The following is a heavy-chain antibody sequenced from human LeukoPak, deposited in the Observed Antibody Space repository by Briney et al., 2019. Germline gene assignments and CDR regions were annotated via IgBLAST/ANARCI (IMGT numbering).Heavy chain of an antibody. Sequence: SVKVSCKASGGTFSSYAISWVRQAPGQGLEWMGGIIPIFGTANYAQKFQGRVTITADESTSTAYMELSSLRSGDTAVYYCARDRGGGRLLWFGELFRSGWFDPWGQGTLVTVSS. CDR1: GGTFSSYA. CDR2: IIPIFGTA. CDR3: ARDRGGGRLLWFGELFRSGWFDP. D-gene: IGHD3-10*01. J-gene: IGHJ5*02. V-gene: IGHV1-69*13.